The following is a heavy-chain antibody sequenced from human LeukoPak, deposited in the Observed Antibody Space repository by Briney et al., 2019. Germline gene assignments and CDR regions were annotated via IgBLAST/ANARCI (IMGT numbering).Heavy chain of an antibody. CDR2: IRYDGSNK. V-gene: IGHV3-30*02. CDR1: GFIFSNYG. CDR3: TTDNFFGYDFWSGYYNGDY. Sequence: PGGSLRLSCAASGFIFSNYGMHWVRQAPGKGLEWVAFIRYDGSNKYYADPVTGRFTISRDNSKNTLYLQMNSLKTEDTAVYYCTTDNFFGYDFWSGYYNGDYWGQGTLVTVSS. D-gene: IGHD3-3*01. J-gene: IGHJ4*02.